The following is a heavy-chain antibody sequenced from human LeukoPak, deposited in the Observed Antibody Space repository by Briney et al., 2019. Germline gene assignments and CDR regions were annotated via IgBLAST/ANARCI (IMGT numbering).Heavy chain of an antibody. CDR1: GFTVSSNY. J-gene: IGHJ4*02. V-gene: IGHV3-53*04. CDR3: ARGIVGATGASWD. D-gene: IGHD1-26*01. Sequence: GGSLRLSCAASGFTVSSNYKTWVRQGPGKGLERGSVIYSGGSTYYAGSVKGGFTTSTQNSTNTLYLQMNSLRAEDTAVYYCARGIVGATGASWDWGQGTLVTVSS. CDR2: IYSGGST.